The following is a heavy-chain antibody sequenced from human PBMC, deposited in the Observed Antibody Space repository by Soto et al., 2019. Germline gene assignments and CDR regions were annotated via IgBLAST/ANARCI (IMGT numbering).Heavy chain of an antibody. CDR1: GFTFSSYS. V-gene: IGHV3-21*01. Sequence: EVQLVESGGGLVQPGGSLRLSCAASGFTFSSYSMNWVRQAPGKGLEWVSSISSSSSYIYYADSVKGRFTISRDNAKNSLYLQINSLRAEDTAVYYCAREPRYVMTTVTTVGMNTDYWGQGTLVTVSS. J-gene: IGHJ4*02. CDR3: AREPRYVMTTVTTVGMNTDY. D-gene: IGHD4-17*01. CDR2: ISSSSSYI.